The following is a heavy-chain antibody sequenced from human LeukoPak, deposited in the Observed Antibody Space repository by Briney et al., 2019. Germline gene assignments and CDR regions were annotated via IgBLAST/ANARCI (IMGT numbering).Heavy chain of an antibody. D-gene: IGHD1-26*01. J-gene: IGHJ4*02. Sequence: SETLSLTCAVSGGSISSGGYSWSWIRQPPGKGLEWIGYIYHSGSTYYNPSLKSRVTISVDRSKNQFSLKLSSVTAADTAVYYRAREAGATYFDYWGQGTLVTVSS. CDR2: IYHSGST. V-gene: IGHV4-30-2*01. CDR3: AREAGATYFDY. CDR1: GGSISSGGYS.